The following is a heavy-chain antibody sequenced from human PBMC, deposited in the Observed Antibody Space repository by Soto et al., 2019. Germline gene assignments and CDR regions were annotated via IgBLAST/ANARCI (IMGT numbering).Heavy chain of an antibody. J-gene: IGHJ4*02. CDR1: GGSISSGGYY. D-gene: IGHD3-10*01. CDR3: ARIMVRGVILFDY. CDR2: IYYSGST. V-gene: IGHV4-31*03. Sequence: QVQLQELGPGLVKPSQTLSLTCTVSGGSISSGGYYWSWIRQHPGKGLEWIGYIYYSGSTYYNPSLKSRVTISVDTSKNQFSLKLSSVTAADTAVYYCARIMVRGVILFDYWGQGTLVTVSS.